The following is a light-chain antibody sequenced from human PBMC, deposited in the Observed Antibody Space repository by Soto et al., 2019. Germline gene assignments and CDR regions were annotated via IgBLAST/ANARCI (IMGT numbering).Light chain of an antibody. CDR3: QHSYNVPLT. V-gene: IGKV1-39*01. J-gene: IGKJ4*01. Sequence: DIQMTQSPSSLSASVGDRVTITCRASQSISSYLNWYHQKPGKAPKLLIYAASSLQSGVPSRFSGSGSGTDFTLTISSLQPEDFATYFCQHSYNVPLTFGGGTKVDIK. CDR1: QSISSY. CDR2: AAS.